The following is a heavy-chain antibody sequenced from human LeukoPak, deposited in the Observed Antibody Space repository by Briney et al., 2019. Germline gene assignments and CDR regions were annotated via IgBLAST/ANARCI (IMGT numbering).Heavy chain of an antibody. D-gene: IGHD3-3*01. CDR1: GYTFTSYG. CDR2: ISACNGNT. Sequence: ASVKVSCKASGYTFTSYGISWVRQAPGQGLEWMGWISACNGNTNYAQKFQGRVTITADESTSTAYMELSSLRSEDTAVYYCARSAYYDFWSGYYLPFDYWGQGTLVTVSS. J-gene: IGHJ4*02. CDR3: ARSAYYDFWSGYYLPFDY. V-gene: IGHV1-18*01.